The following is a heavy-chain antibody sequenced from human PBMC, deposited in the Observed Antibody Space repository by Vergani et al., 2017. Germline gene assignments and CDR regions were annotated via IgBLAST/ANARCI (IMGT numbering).Heavy chain of an antibody. CDR1: GGSISSSSYY. D-gene: IGHD4-17*01. CDR3: ARGGGDHYYYGMDV. J-gene: IGHJ6*02. V-gene: IGHV4-39*07. CDR2: IYYSGST. Sequence: QLQLQESGPGLVKPSETLSLTCTVSGGSISSSSYYWGWIRQPPGKGLEWIGSIYYSGSTYYNPSLKSRVTISVDTSKNQFSLKLSSVTAADTAVYYCARGGGDHYYYGMDVWGQGTTVTVSS.